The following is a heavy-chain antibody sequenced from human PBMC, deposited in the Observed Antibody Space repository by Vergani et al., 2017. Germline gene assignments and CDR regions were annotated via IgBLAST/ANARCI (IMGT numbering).Heavy chain of an antibody. D-gene: IGHD3-22*01. Sequence: QVQLQESGPGLVKPSETLSLTCTVSGGSISSYYWSWIRQPPGKGLEWIGYIYYSGSTNYNPSLKSRVTISVDTSKNQFSLKLSSVTAADTAVYYCARAWGGSGSPFDYWGQGTLVTVSS. CDR3: ARAWGGSGSPFDY. CDR1: GGSISSYY. V-gene: IGHV4-59*01. J-gene: IGHJ4*02. CDR2: IYYSGST.